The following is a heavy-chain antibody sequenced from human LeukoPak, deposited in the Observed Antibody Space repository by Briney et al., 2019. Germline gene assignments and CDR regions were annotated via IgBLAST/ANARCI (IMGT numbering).Heavy chain of an antibody. J-gene: IGHJ4*02. CDR3: ARAGRGIQLWYFDY. CDR2: INHSGST. V-gene: IGHV4-34*01. D-gene: IGHD5-18*01. CDR1: GFTFSSYS. Sequence: GSLRLSCAASGFTFSSYSVNWVRQAPGKGREGSGEINHSGSTNYNPSRKSRVTISVDTTKNQLSMKLSSVPAADTAVYYCARAGRGIQLWYFDYWGQGTLVTVSS.